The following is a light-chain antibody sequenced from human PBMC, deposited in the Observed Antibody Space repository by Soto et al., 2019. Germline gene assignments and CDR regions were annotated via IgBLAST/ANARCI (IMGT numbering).Light chain of an antibody. Sequence: IQMTHSASTLSASLGDRVTTTWRASQSISNWLAWYQQKPGKAPTLLIYDVSRLESGVPSRFSGSGSGTEFTLTINSLKPDDFATYYCQQYDTYYTFGQGTKVDIK. J-gene: IGKJ2*01. V-gene: IGKV1-5*01. CDR3: QQYDTYYT. CDR1: QSISNW. CDR2: DVS.